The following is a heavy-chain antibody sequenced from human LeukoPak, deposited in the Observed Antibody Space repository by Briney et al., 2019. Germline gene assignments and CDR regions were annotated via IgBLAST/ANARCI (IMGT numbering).Heavy chain of an antibody. CDR3: ARGGKYAYFVDC. CDR1: GFTFSSYT. V-gene: IGHV3-48*04. J-gene: IGHJ4*02. Sequence: GGSLRLSCAASGFTFSSYTMNWVRQAPGKGLEWVSYISSDSINIYYADSVKGRFTISRDNAENTLYLLMTSLRAEDTAVYYCARGGKYAYFVDCWGQGTLVTVSS. CDR2: ISSDSINI. D-gene: IGHD3-16*01.